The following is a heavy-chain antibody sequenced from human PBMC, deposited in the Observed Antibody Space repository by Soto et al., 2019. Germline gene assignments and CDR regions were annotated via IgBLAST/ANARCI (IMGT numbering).Heavy chain of an antibody. J-gene: IGHJ4*02. CDR2: INPSGGST. V-gene: IGHV1-46*03. CDR3: ARVSTYDILTGYYSRDHYYFDY. D-gene: IGHD3-9*01. Sequence: GASVKVSCKASGYTFTSYYIHWVRQAPGQGLEWMGIINPSGGSTSYAQKFQGRVTMTRDTSTSTVYMELSSLRSEDTAVYYCARVSTYDILTGYYSRDHYYFDYWGQGTLVTVSS. CDR1: GYTFTSYY.